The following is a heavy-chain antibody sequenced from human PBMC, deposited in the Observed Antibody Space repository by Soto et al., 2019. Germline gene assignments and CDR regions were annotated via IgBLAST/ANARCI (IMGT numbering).Heavy chain of an antibody. D-gene: IGHD5-12*01. V-gene: IGHV4-34*01. CDR2: INHIGYR. CDR1: GGSFSDFY. CDR3: GPGGALAPRSY. Sequence: PSETLSLTCAVSGGSFSDFYWTWLRQLPGKGLEWMGEINHIGYRNYNPSLESRVAISVDTSKNQFSLNLRSVTAADTAVYYCGPGGALAPRSYRAQGTLVPVSS. J-gene: IGHJ4*02.